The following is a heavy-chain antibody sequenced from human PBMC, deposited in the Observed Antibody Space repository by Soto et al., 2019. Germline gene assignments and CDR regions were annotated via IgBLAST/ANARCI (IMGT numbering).Heavy chain of an antibody. CDR2: IYYSGIT. J-gene: IGHJ6*02. CDR1: GGSVSSGSYY. Sequence: QVQLQESGPGLVKPSETLSLTCTVSGGSVSSGSYYWSWILQPPGKGLEWIGYIYYSGITNYNPSLKGRATISVDTSKNQFSLKLSSVTAADTAVYYCASVTRTCISTSCYRYYYGMDVWGQGTTVTVSS. CDR3: ASVTRTCISTSCYRYYYGMDV. V-gene: IGHV4-61*01. D-gene: IGHD2-2*02.